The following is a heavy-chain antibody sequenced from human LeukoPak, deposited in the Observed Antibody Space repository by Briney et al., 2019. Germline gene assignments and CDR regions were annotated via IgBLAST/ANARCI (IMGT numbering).Heavy chain of an antibody. CDR3: ARDGYHYGTSAFYYPGWFDP. CDR1: GFTFNIYS. J-gene: IGHJ5*02. V-gene: IGHV3-48*01. Sequence: GGSLRLSCTASGFTFNIYSMNWIRQAPGKGLEWVSYISSDASTIYYTDSVKGRFTISRDNAKNSLYLQMNSLRAEDTAVYYCARDGYHYGTSAFYYPGWFDPWGQGILVTVSS. D-gene: IGHD1-14*01. CDR2: ISSDASTI.